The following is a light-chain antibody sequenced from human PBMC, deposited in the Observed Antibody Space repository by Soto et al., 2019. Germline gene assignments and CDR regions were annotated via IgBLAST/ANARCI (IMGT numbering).Light chain of an antibody. Sequence: SYELTQPPSVSVSPGQTARITCSGDKLGDKYACWYQQKPGQSPVLVIYQDSKRPSGIPERFSGSNSGNTATLTISGTQAMDEADYYCQASDSSTYVVFSGGTKLTVL. CDR3: QASDSSTYVV. CDR1: KLGDKY. CDR2: QDS. V-gene: IGLV3-1*01. J-gene: IGLJ2*01.